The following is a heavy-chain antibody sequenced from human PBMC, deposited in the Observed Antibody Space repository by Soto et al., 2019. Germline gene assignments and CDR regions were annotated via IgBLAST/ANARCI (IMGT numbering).Heavy chain of an antibody. J-gene: IGHJ4*02. CDR3: ARAGEYSSSSFDY. CDR1: GFTFSSYS. D-gene: IGHD6-6*01. CDR2: ISSSSSYI. V-gene: IGHV3-21*01. Sequence: GGSLRLSCAASGFTFSSYSMNWVRQAPGKGLEWVSSISSSSSYIYYADSVKGRFTISRDNDKNSLYLQMNSLRAEDTAVYYCARAGEYSSSSFDYWGQGTLVTVSS.